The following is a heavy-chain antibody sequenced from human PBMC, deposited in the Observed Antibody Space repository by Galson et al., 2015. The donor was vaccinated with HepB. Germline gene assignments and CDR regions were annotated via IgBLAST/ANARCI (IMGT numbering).Heavy chain of an antibody. D-gene: IGHD3-3*01. J-gene: IGHJ5*02. CDR1: GYTFTNYG. V-gene: IGHV1-3*01. CDR3: ARSLLKFFGDIHCFDP. Sequence: SVKVSCKASGYTFTNYGLNWVRQAPGQRLEWMGWLTAGNGNTKYSQKFQGRVTFTRDTSASTAYMELNSLTSEDSAVYYCARSLLKFFGDIHCFDPWGQGTLVTVSS. CDR2: LTAGNGNT.